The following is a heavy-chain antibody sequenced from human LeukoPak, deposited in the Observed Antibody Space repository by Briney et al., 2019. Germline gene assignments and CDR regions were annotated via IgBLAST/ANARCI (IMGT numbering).Heavy chain of an antibody. CDR1: GYTFTSYD. CDR2: ISGYNGNT. V-gene: IGHV1-18*01. J-gene: IGHJ3*02. Sequence: ASVKVSCKASGYTFTSYDINWVRQAPGQGLEWMGWISGYNGNTNYAQKLQSRVTMTTDTSTSTVCLELRSLRSDDTAVYYCARPRSLMSRDAFDIWGQGTMVTVSS. D-gene: IGHD3-16*01. CDR3: ARPRSLMSRDAFDI.